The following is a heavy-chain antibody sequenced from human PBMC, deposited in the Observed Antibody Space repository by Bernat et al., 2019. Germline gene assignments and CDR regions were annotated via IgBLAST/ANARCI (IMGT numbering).Heavy chain of an antibody. V-gene: IGHV3-23*01. CDR1: GFIFSSYA. CDR2: ISGRGSST. Sequence: EVQLLESGGGLVQPGGSLRLSCAASGFIFSSYAMSWVRQAPGKGLEWVSGISGRGSSTYYADSMKGRFTISRDNSKNTLYLQMNSLRAEDTAVYYCAKDLERWLRTFNFFDPWGQGTLVTVSS. D-gene: IGHD5-12*01. CDR3: AKDLERWLRTFNFFDP. J-gene: IGHJ5*02.